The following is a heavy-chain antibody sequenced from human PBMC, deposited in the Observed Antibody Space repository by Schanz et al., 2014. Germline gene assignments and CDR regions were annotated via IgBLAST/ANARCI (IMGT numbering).Heavy chain of an antibody. J-gene: IGHJ6*03. CDR3: ASGEARVTSSGVVIVPMNV. D-gene: IGHD3-3*01. V-gene: IGHV1-3*04. Sequence: QVQLVQSGAEVKKPGASVKVSCQASGYTFAGHAVHWVRQAPGQGPEWVGWIHTGSGNTKYSQKFEGRVTITRDTSASIVYMELSSLISEDAAVFFCASGEARVTSSGVVIVPMNVWGKGTTVIVSS. CDR2: IHTGSGNT. CDR1: GYTFAGHA.